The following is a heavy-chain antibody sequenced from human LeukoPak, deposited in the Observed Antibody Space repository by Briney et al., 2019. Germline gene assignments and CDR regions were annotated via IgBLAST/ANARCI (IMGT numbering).Heavy chain of an antibody. D-gene: IGHD3-22*01. CDR1: GGSISSSSYY. V-gene: IGHV4-39*07. CDR2: IYYSGST. J-gene: IGHJ4*02. CDR3: ARVWYYDSSGYYLFDY. Sequence: SETLSLTCTVSGGSISSSSYYWGWIRQPPGKGLEWIGSIYYSGSTYYNPSLKSRVTISVDTSKNQFSLKLSSVTAADTAVYYCARVWYYDSSGYYLFDYWSQGTLVTVSS.